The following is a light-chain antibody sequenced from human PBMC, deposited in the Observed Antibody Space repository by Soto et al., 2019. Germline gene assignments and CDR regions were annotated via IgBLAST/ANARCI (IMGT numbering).Light chain of an antibody. V-gene: IGKV1-39*01. CDR3: QQTRSFPLT. Sequence: DIQMTQSPSSLSASIGDRVTITCRASQNINSFLNWYQHKPGKSPRLLIYSASILQTGVPSRFSGSGSGTDFILTISSLQIEDFAIYSCQQTRSFPLTFGGGTKVDIK. CDR1: QNINSF. CDR2: SAS. J-gene: IGKJ4*01.